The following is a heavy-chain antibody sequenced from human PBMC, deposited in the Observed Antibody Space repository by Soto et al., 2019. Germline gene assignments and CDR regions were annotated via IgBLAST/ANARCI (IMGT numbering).Heavy chain of an antibody. Sequence: ASVKVSCKASGYTLTSYGISWVRQAPGQGLEWMGWISAYNGNTNYAQKLQGRVTMTTDTSTSTAYMELRSLRSDDTAVYYCARVPPDCSGGSCYFWFDPWGQGTLVTVSS. CDR1: GYTLTSYG. V-gene: IGHV1-18*01. D-gene: IGHD2-15*01. CDR2: ISAYNGNT. J-gene: IGHJ5*02. CDR3: ARVPPDCSGGSCYFWFDP.